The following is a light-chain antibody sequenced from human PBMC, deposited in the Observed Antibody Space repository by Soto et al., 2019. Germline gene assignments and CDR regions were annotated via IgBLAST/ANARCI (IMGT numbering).Light chain of an antibody. Sequence: EVLLTQSPVTLALSPGERATLSCIASQSVSSSYLAWYQHKPGRAPRLLIFGASSRATGIPDRFSGTGSGTDFTLTISSLEPEDFAVYYCQQYGNSPWTFGQGTKVDIK. J-gene: IGKJ1*01. CDR3: QQYGNSPWT. V-gene: IGKV3-20*01. CDR1: QSVSSSY. CDR2: GAS.